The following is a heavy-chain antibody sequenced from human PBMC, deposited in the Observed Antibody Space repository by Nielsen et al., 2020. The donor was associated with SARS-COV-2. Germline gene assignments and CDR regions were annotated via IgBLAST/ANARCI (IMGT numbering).Heavy chain of an antibody. CDR1: VGSFSAYY. CDR3: ARGGYQLLLRSYYYGMDV. CDR2: VDHTGRT. Sequence: SETLSLTCAVHVGSFSAYYWSWVRQPPGKGLEWIGEVDHTGRTNNNPSLQSRVTMSVDTSKNQFSLTLSSVTAADTAVYYCARGGYQLLLRSYYYGMDVWGQGTKVTVSS. D-gene: IGHD2-2*01. V-gene: IGHV4-34*01. J-gene: IGHJ6*02.